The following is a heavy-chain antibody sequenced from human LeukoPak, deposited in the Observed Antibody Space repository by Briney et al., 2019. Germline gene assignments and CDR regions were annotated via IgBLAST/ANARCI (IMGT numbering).Heavy chain of an antibody. CDR3: ASKGDYYDSSGYFLFDY. V-gene: IGHV4-38-2*01. Sequence: SETLSLTCGVSGYSFSSGYYWAWIRQPPGKGLEWIGRLYHSGSTYYNPSLKSRVTISVDTSKNQFSLKLNSVTAADTAVYYCASKGDYYDSSGYFLFDYWGQGTLVTVSS. J-gene: IGHJ4*02. D-gene: IGHD3-22*01. CDR2: LYHSGST. CDR1: GYSFSSGYY.